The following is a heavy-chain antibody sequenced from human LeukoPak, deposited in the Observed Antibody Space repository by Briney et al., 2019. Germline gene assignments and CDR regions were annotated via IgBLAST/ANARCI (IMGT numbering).Heavy chain of an antibody. D-gene: IGHD3-22*01. CDR3: ASWDAHYHEGENWFEP. CDR1: GDSFTNYA. Sequence: ASVKVSCKASGDSFTNYAIVWVRQAPGQGLEWMGGIVPGFHTTDYAQKFQGRLIITADESTTTAYMELSSLTSEDTAMYYCASWDAHYHEGENWFEPWGQGTLVTVSS. CDR2: IVPGFHTT. V-gene: IGHV1-69*13. J-gene: IGHJ5*02.